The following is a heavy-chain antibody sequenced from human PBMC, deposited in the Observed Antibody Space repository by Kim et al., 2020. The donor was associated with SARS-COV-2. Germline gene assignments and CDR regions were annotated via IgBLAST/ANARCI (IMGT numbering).Heavy chain of an antibody. CDR2: IDGSDGTT. CDR1: GFTFIGHA. CDR3: MKGGWGWILDN. J-gene: IGHJ4*02. Sequence: GGSLRLSCTTSGFTFIGHAMSWVRQAPGQGLEWVSSIDGSDGTTYYVDSVKGRFTISRDDAKNTLYLQMRALRAVDTATYYIMKGGWGWILDNWGEGTLGTVSS. D-gene: IGHD2-2*03. V-gene: IGHV3-23*01.